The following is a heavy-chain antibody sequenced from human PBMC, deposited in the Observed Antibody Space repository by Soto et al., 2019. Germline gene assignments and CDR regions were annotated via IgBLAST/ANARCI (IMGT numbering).Heavy chain of an antibody. CDR2: IYSGGST. V-gene: IGHV3-53*01. J-gene: IGHJ6*02. CDR3: ARGYYYYGMDV. Sequence: VGSLRLSCAASGVTVSSNYMSWVRQAPGKGLEWVSVIYSGGSTYYADSVKGRFTISRDNSKNTLYLQMNSLRAEDTAVYYCARGYYYYGMDVWGQGTTVTVSS. CDR1: GVTVSSNY.